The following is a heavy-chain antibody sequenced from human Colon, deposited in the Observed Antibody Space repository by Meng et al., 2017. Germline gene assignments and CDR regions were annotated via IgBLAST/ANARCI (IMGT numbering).Heavy chain of an antibody. Sequence: QLVRSGAEVKKPGASVKVSCKTSGYAFTSYEINWVRQAPGQGHEWMGWMNPNSDNTSSAQHFLGRVTMTRDTSINTSYIELTSLRFDDTAVYYCARDRIGGFDLWGQGTLVTVSS. CDR1: GYAFTSYE. D-gene: IGHD2-15*01. CDR2: MNPNSDNT. V-gene: IGHV1-8*01. CDR3: ARDRIGGFDL. J-gene: IGHJ4*02.